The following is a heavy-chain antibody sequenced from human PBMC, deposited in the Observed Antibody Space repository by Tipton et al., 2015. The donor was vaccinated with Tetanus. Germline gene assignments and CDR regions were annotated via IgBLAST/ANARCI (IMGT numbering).Heavy chain of an antibody. Sequence: TLSLTCTVSGGSVSSGSYYWSWIRQPPGKGLEWIGYIYYSGSTNYNPSLKSRVTISVDTSKNQFSLKLSSVTAADTAVYYCARDRPLGSGGDGNYYYYYGMDVWGQGTTVTVSS. D-gene: IGHD2-21*01. V-gene: IGHV4-61*01. CDR3: ARDRPLGSGGDGNYYYYYGMDV. CDR1: GGSVSSGSYY. J-gene: IGHJ6*02. CDR2: IYYSGST.